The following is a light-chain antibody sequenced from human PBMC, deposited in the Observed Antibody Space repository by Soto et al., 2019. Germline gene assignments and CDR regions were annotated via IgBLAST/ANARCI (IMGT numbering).Light chain of an antibody. CDR3: QNYNSAPWT. V-gene: IGKV1-27*01. CDR1: QDITDY. CDR2: AAS. J-gene: IGKJ1*01. Sequence: DIQMTQSPSSLSASVGDRVTITCRASQDITDYLARYHQKPGQVPNLLTYAASTLQSGVPSRFSGSGSGTDFTLTITGLQPEDVATYYCQNYNSAPWTFGQGTKLEIK.